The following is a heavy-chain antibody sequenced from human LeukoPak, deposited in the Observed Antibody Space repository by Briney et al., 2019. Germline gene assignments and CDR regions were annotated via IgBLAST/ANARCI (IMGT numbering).Heavy chain of an antibody. CDR2: ISSSGSTI. V-gene: IGHV3-11*04. CDR1: GFTFSDYY. Sequence: PGGSLRLSCAASGFTFSDYYMSWIRQAPGKGLEWVSYISSSGSTIYYADSVKGRFTISRDNAKNSLYLQMNSLRAEDTAVYYCARAYSAAGTFGGWCVYYFDYWGQGTLVTVSS. D-gene: IGHD6-19*01. CDR3: ARAYSAAGTFGGWCVYYFDY. J-gene: IGHJ4*02.